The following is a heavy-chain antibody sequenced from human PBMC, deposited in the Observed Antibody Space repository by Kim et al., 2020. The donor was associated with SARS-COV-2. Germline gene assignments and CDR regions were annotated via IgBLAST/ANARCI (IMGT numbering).Heavy chain of an antibody. V-gene: IGHV1-69*13. Sequence: SVKVSCKASGGTFSSYAISWVRQAPGQGLEWMGGIIPIFGTANYAQKFQGRVTITADESTSTAYMELSSLRSEDTAVYYCARVAYYYGSGSYGESWFDPWGQGTLVTVSS. J-gene: IGHJ5*02. D-gene: IGHD3-10*01. CDR2: IIPIFGTA. CDR1: GGTFSSYA. CDR3: ARVAYYYGSGSYGESWFDP.